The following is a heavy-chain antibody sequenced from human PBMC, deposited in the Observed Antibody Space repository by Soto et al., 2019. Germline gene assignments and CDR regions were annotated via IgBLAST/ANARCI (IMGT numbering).Heavy chain of an antibody. V-gene: IGHV4-39*01. Sequence: SETLSLTCTVSGGSISSSSYYWGWIRQPPGKGLEWIGSIYYSGSTYYNPSLKSRVTISVDTSKNQFSLKLSSVTAADTAVYYCARLEDGHPITAGPKALAYWGQGTLVTVAS. CDR1: GGSISSSSYY. CDR2: IYYSGST. J-gene: IGHJ4*02. CDR3: ARLEDGHPITAGPKALAY. D-gene: IGHD6-25*01.